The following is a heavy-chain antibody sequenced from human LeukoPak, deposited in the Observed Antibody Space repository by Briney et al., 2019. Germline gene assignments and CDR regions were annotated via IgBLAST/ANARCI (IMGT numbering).Heavy chain of an antibody. J-gene: IGHJ4*02. CDR2: ISSSGSTI. CDR1: GFTFSSYA. CDR3: ARKETGKPFDY. Sequence: GGSLRLSCAASGFTFSSYAMSWVRQAPGKGLEWVSYISSSGSTIYYADSVKGRFTISRDNAKNSLYLQMNSLRAEDTAVYYCARKETGKPFDYWGQGTLVTVSS. V-gene: IGHV3-48*04.